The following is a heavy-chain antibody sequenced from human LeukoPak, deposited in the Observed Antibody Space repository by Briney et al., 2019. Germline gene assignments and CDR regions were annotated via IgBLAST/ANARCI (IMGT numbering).Heavy chain of an antibody. Sequence: RSGGSLRLSCAASGFTFSSYAMNWVRQAPGKGLEWVSAISGGVGTTYYADSVKGRFTISRDNSKNTLYLQMNSLRAEDTALYYCANGRSRSSSGWYNYYDMDVWGQGTTVTVSS. V-gene: IGHV3-23*01. CDR3: ANGRSRSSSGWYNYYDMDV. CDR1: GFTFSSYA. D-gene: IGHD6-19*01. J-gene: IGHJ6*02. CDR2: ISGGVGTT.